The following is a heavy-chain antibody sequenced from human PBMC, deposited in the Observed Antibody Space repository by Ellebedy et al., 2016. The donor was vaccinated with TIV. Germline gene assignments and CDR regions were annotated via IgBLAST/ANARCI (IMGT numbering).Heavy chain of an antibody. CDR1: SGSISSGGYS. Sequence: MPSETLSLTCTVSSGSISSGGYSWSWLRQPPGKGLEWIGDIFHTVNTYYNSSLKSRVTISVDTSRNQLPLKLNSVTAAEKAMYFCATATGGWMAPHAFDIWGQGTPVTGSS. CDR2: IFHTVNT. CDR3: ATATGGWMAPHAFDI. J-gene: IGHJ3*02. D-gene: IGHD2-8*02. V-gene: IGHV4-30-2*01.